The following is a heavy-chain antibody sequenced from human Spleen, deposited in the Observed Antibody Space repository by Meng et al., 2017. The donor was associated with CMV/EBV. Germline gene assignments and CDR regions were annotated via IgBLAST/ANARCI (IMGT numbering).Heavy chain of an antibody. Sequence: GESLKISCAASGSTFSGSAIHWVRQASRQGLEWVGRIRSKPNTYATAFAASVTGRFTISRDDSKNTAYLQMNSLKTDDTAVYYCISAYDFSPYAFDMWGPWTLVTVSS. D-gene: IGHD3-3*01. CDR3: ISAYDFSPYAFDM. J-gene: IGHJ3*02. CDR1: GSTFSGSA. CDR2: IRSKPNTYAT. V-gene: IGHV3-73*01.